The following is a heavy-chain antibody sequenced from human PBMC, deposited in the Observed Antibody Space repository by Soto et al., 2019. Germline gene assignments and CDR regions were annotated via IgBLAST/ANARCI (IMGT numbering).Heavy chain of an antibody. CDR1: GYTFTSYA. CDR2: INAGNGNT. D-gene: IGHD2-21*02. CDR3: ARSIVVVTALDY. Sequence: QVQLVQSGAEEKKPGASVKVSCKASGYTFTSYAMHWVRQAPGQRLEWMGWINAGNGNTKYSLKFQGRVTIARDTSASTAYMELSGLRSEDTAVYYCARSIVVVTALDYWGQGTLVTVSS. J-gene: IGHJ4*02. V-gene: IGHV1-3*05.